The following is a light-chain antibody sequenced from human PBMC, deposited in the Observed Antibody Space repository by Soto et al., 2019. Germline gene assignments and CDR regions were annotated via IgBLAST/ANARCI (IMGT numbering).Light chain of an antibody. Sequence: QSVLTQPPSVSGSPGQRVTISCTGSGSNIGAGYDVHWYQHRPGTAPKLLVFGDSNRPSGVPDRFSGSKSGTSASLAITGLQAEDEGDYYCQSYDSTIDARYVFGTGTKVTVL. J-gene: IGLJ1*01. CDR3: QSYDSTIDARYV. CDR1: GSNIGAGYD. CDR2: GDS. V-gene: IGLV1-40*01.